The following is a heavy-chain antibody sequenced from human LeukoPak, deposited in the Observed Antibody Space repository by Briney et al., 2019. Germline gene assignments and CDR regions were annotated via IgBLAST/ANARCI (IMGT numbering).Heavy chain of an antibody. CDR2: IYYSGST. V-gene: IGHV4-28*03. CDR1: GYSISNSNW. D-gene: IGHD3-22*01. CDR3: ARDHYYDSSGYRRYFDL. Sequence: SDTLSLTCGVSGYSISNSNWWGWIRQPPGKGLEWIGYIYYSGSTNYNPSLKSRVTISVDTSKNQFSLKLSSVTAADTAVYYCARDHYYDSSGYRRYFDLWGRGTLVTVSS. J-gene: IGHJ2*01.